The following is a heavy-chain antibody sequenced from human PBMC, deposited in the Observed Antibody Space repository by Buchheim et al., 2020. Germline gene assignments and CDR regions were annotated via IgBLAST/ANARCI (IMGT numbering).Heavy chain of an antibody. Sequence: EVQLVEYGGGLVQNGGSPRLSCAASGFTFSSYWMHWVRQAPGKGLVWVSRINSDGSSTSYADSVKGRLTISRDNAKKTLSLQMNRLRAAGTALYYIAWGLRWEDLAGWGQ. CDR1: GFTFSSYW. J-gene: IGHJ3*01. V-gene: IGHV3-74*01. CDR3: AWGLRWEDLAG. D-gene: IGHD2-21*01. CDR2: INSDGSST.